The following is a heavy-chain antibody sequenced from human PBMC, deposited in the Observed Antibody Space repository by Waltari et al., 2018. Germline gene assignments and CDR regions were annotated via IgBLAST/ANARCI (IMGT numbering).Heavy chain of an antibody. Sequence: EVQLVQSGAEVKKPGESLKISCKGSGYSFTDYWIVWVRQMPGKGLEWMGINYPHGSESWYSPSFQCQVSISADKSISTAYLQWSSLKASDTAMYYCARPPVPAATTDFDYWGQGTLVTVSS. J-gene: IGHJ4*02. V-gene: IGHV5-51*01. CDR1: GYSFTDYW. CDR2: NYPHGSES. D-gene: IGHD2-2*01. CDR3: ARPPVPAATTDFDY.